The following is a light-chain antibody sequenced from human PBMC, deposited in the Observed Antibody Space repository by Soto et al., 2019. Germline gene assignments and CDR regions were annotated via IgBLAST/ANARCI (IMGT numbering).Light chain of an antibody. V-gene: IGKV1D-12*01. J-gene: IGKJ4*01. CDR3: QQTTPFPLT. Sequence: DIQMTQSPSSVSASVGVRVTITCLASQGVSTWLSWDQQKPGKAPNLLIYTESSLQSGVPSRFSGSGSGTDFTLPISSLQPEDFATYYCQQTTPFPLTFGGGTKVEI. CDR1: QGVSTW. CDR2: TES.